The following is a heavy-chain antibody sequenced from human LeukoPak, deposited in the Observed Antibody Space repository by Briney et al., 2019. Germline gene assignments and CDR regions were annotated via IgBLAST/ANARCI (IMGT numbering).Heavy chain of an antibody. CDR3: ASIHPTYDFWSGYCRY. J-gene: IGHJ4*02. V-gene: IGHV4-59*08. Sequence: SETLSLTCTVSGGSISSYYWSWIRQPPGKGLEWIGYIYYSGSTNYNPSLKSRVTISVATSKNQFSLKLSSVTAADTAVYYCASIHPTYDFWSGYCRYWGQGTLVTVSS. D-gene: IGHD3-3*01. CDR1: GGSISSYY. CDR2: IYYSGST.